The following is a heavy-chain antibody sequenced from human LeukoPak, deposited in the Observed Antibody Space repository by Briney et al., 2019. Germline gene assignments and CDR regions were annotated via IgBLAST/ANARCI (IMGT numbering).Heavy chain of an antibody. CDR3: ARLRGVGATSREVDY. CDR2: IYYSGST. Sequence: PSETLSLTCTVSGGSISSSSYYWGWIRQLPGKGLEWIGSIYYSGSTYYNPSLKSRVTISVDTSKNQFSLKLSSVTAADTAVYYCARLRGVGATSREVDYWGQGTLVTVSS. J-gene: IGHJ4*02. D-gene: IGHD1-26*01. CDR1: GGSISSSSYY. V-gene: IGHV4-39*01.